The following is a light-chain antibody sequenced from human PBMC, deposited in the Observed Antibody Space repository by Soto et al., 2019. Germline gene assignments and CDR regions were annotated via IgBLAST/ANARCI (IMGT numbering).Light chain of an antibody. V-gene: IGKV1-9*01. CDR2: LTS. Sequence: DIQLTQSPSVLSASVGDRVIITCRASQDITYSLAWYQQKSGKAPNLLIYLTSTLQTGVPSRFSGSGSGTEFTLTISSLQPEDFATYYYQQLNGYPLAFGGGTKVEIK. J-gene: IGKJ4*01. CDR3: QQLNGYPLA. CDR1: QDITYS.